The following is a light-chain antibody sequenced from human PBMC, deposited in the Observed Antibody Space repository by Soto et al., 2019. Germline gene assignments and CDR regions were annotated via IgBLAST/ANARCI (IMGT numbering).Light chain of an antibody. V-gene: IGKV3-20*01. Sequence: EIVLTQSPGTLSLSPGEGATLSCRASQSVSSNYLAWYHHKPGQAPRLLIYGASNRATDVPDRFSGSGSGTDFTLTISRLEPEDFALYYCQQYGSSPLTFDGGTKVEIK. J-gene: IGKJ4*01. CDR1: QSVSSNY. CDR2: GAS. CDR3: QQYGSSPLT.